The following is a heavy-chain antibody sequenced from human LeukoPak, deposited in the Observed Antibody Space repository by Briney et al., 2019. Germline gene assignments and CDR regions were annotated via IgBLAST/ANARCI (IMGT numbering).Heavy chain of an antibody. J-gene: IGHJ6*03. CDR1: GFTFRSYA. CDR2: ISGSSGTT. V-gene: IGHV3-23*01. Sequence: PGGSLRLSCAASGFTFRSYAMSWVRQAPGKGLEWVSAISGSSGTTHYADSVKGRFTISRDNSKNTLYLQMNSLRAEDTALYYCAKQDNAIGVAHYYYYMDVWGKGTTVTVSS. D-gene: IGHD3-3*01. CDR3: AKQDNAIGVAHYYYYMDV.